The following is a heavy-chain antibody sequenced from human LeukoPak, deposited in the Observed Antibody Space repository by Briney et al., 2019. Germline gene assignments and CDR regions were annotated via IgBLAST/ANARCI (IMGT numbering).Heavy chain of an antibody. CDR3: ARGRRVSYYDFWSGYYGAFDI. CDR2: INHSGST. CDR1: GGSFSGYY. D-gene: IGHD3-3*01. J-gene: IGHJ3*02. Sequence: SETLSLTCAGYGGSFSGYYWSWIRQPPGKGLEWIGEINHSGSTNYNPSLKSRVTISVDTSKNQFSLKLSSVTAADTAVYYCARGRRVSYYDFWSGYYGAFDIWGQGTMVTVSS. V-gene: IGHV4-34*01.